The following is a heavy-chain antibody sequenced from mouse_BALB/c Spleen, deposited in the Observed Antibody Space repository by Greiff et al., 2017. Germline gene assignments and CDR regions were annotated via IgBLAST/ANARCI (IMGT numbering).Heavy chain of an antibody. CDR1: GYTFTSYY. D-gene: IGHD1-1*02. CDR3: TRRRYGPHGGYAMDY. J-gene: IGHJ4*01. Sequence: VQLQQSGAELVKPGASVKLSCKASGYTFTSYYMYWVKQRPGQGLEWIGEINPSNGGTNFNEKFKSKATLTVDKSSSTAYMQLSSLTSEDSAVYYCTRRRYGPHGGYAMDYWGQGTSVTVSS. V-gene: IGHV1S81*02. CDR2: INPSNGGT.